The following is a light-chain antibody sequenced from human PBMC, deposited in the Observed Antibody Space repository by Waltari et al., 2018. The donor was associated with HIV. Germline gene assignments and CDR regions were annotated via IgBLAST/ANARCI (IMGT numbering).Light chain of an antibody. CDR2: DVT. CDR3: CSYAGSSTYV. V-gene: IGLV2-23*02. CDR1: SSDVGADDY. Sequence: QSALTQPASVAGSPGQSITIYCTGTSSDVGADDYVYWYQQHPGKAPKLMIYDVTKRPSGVSNRFSGSKSANTASLTISGLQAEDEADYYCCSYAGSSTYVFGSGTKVTVL. J-gene: IGLJ1*01.